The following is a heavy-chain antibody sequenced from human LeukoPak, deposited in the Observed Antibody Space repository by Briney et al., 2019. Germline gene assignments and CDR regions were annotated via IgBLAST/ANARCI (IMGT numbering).Heavy chain of an antibody. CDR1: GFDFSSYG. J-gene: IGHJ4*02. D-gene: IGHD4/OR15-4a*01. Sequence: GGSLRLSCAASGFDFSSYGMIWVRQAPGKGLEWVSRISRSGDSTYYADSVKGRFTISRDNFKNTLYVQMNNLRADDTAVYYCARRAGAYSHPYDYWGQGTLVTVSS. CDR3: ARRAGAYSHPYDY. CDR2: ISRSGDST. V-gene: IGHV3-23*01.